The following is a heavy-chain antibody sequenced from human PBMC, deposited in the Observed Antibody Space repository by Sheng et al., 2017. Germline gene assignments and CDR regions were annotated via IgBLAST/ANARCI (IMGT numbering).Heavy chain of an antibody. V-gene: IGHV4-34*01. CDR3: ARARGDY. CDR1: GGSFSDYY. CDR2: INHSETT. Sequence: QVQLQQWGAGLLKPSETLSLTCAVYGGSFSDYYWSWIRQPPGKGLEWIGEINHSETTNYNPSLKSRVTISVDTVDTSKNQFSLKPSSVTAADTAVYYCARARGDYWGQGTLVTVSS. J-gene: IGHJ4*02.